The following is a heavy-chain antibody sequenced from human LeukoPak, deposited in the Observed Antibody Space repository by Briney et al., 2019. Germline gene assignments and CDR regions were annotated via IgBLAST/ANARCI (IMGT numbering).Heavy chain of an antibody. J-gene: IGHJ6*02. CDR2: INHSGST. CDR3: ARDSIAAAGTGYYYYYGMDV. V-gene: IGHV4-34*01. CDR1: GGSFSGYY. Sequence: SETLSLTCAVYGGSFSGYYWSWIRQPPGKGLEWIGAINHSGSTNYNPSLKSRVTISVDTSKNQFSLKLSSVTAADTAVYYCARDSIAAAGTGYYYYYGMDVWGQGTTVTVSS. D-gene: IGHD6-13*01.